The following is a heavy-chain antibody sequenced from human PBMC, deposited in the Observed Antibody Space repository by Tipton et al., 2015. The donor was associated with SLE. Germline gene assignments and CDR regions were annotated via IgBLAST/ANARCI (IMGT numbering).Heavy chain of an antibody. Sequence: TLSLTCIVSGGSLSSGSYYWSWIRQPAGKGLEWIGHIYTSGSTNYNPSLKSRVTISLDTSKNQFSLKLSSVTAADTAVYYCARVYPNFGDYEFFQHWGQGTLVTVAS. CDR1: GGSLSSGSYY. D-gene: IGHD4-17*01. CDR3: ARVYPNFGDYEFFQH. V-gene: IGHV4-61*09. CDR2: IYTSGST. J-gene: IGHJ1*01.